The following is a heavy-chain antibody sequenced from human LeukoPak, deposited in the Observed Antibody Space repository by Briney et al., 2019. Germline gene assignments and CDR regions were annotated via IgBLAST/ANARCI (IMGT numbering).Heavy chain of an antibody. CDR2: IYSSGST. D-gene: IGHD6-13*01. Sequence: SETLSLTCTVSGGSISSYYWSWIRQPPGKGLEWIGYIYSSGSTDYNPSLKSRVTISVDTSKNQFSLKLSSVTAADTAVYYCARAPYSSSWYVDYWGQGTLVTVSS. V-gene: IGHV4-4*08. CDR3: ARAPYSSSWYVDY. J-gene: IGHJ4*02. CDR1: GGSISSYY.